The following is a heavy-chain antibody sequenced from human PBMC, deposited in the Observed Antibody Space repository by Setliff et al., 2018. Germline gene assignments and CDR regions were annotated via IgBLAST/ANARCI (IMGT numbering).Heavy chain of an antibody. Sequence: VSCKASGYTFTGYYMHWVRQAPGQGLEWMGWINPNSGGTNYAQKFQGWVTMTRDTSTSTAYMELSRLRSDDTAVYYCARGRDFWSGYLVYWGQGTLVTVSS. J-gene: IGHJ4*02. V-gene: IGHV1-2*04. D-gene: IGHD3-3*01. CDR3: ARGRDFWSGYLVY. CDR2: INPNSGGT. CDR1: GYTFTGYY.